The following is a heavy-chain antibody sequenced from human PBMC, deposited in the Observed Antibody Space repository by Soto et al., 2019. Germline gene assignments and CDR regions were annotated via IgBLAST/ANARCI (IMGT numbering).Heavy chain of an antibody. D-gene: IGHD2-15*01. CDR1: GFTFSSYD. V-gene: IGHV3-13*04. J-gene: IGHJ4*02. Sequence: EVQLVESGGGLVQPGGSLRLSCAASGFTFSSYDMHWVRQATGKGLEWVSAIGTAGDTYYPGSVKGRFTISRENAKNSLYLQMNSLRAGDTAVYYCARVHCSGGSCYIDYWGQGTLVTVSS. CDR2: IGTAGDT. CDR3: ARVHCSGGSCYIDY.